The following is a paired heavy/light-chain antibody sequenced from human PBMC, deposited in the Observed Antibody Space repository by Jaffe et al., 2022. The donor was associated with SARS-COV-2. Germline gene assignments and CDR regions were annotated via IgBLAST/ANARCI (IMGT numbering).Light chain of an antibody. J-gene: IGKJ2*01. CDR2: AAS. CDR1: RTIGTF. Sequence: DIQMTQSPSSLSASVGDRVTITCRASRTIGTFLNWYQQKSGTAPKILISAASTLQNGVPSRFSGSGSGTDFTLTIDSLQPEDLASYYCQQSYNTPLTFGQGTRLEI. CDR3: QQSYNTPLT. V-gene: IGKV1-39*01.
Heavy chain of an antibody. Sequence: EVRLVESGGGWVQPGGSLRLACEASGFNFNVKGMHWVRQDPGKSLEWVSGISSDGAKIDYADSVKGRFTISRDNAKKSLYLQMNSLRPEDTALYFCVNDKAHNILLDWLDSWGQGTLVTVSS. CDR2: ISSDGAKI. D-gene: IGHD2-2*01. CDR3: VNDKAHNILLDWLDS. V-gene: IGHV3-9*01. J-gene: IGHJ5*01. CDR1: GFNFNVKG.